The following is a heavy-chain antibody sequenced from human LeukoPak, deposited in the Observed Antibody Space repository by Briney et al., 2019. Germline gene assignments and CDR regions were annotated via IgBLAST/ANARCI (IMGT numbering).Heavy chain of an antibody. Sequence: ASVKVSCKASGSTFTGYYMHWLRQAPGQGLEWMGWINPNSGGTNYAQRFQGRVTMTRDTSISTAYMELSRLRSDDTAVYYCARDSEKLNYYDSSGYFYYWGQGTLVTVSS. CDR2: INPNSGGT. CDR1: GSTFTGYY. CDR3: ARDSEKLNYYDSSGYFYY. D-gene: IGHD3-22*01. V-gene: IGHV1-2*02. J-gene: IGHJ4*02.